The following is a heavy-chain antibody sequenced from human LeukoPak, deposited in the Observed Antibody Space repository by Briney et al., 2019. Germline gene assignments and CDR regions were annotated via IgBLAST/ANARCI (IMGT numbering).Heavy chain of an antibody. Sequence: ASVKVSCKASGYTFTGYYMHWVRQAPGQGLEWMGWISAYNGNTNYAQKLQGRVTMTTDTSTSTAYMELRSLRSDDTAVYYCARDRYSGSYYDAFDIWGQGTMVTVSS. CDR3: ARDRYSGSYYDAFDI. D-gene: IGHD1-26*01. CDR1: GYTFTGYY. J-gene: IGHJ3*02. V-gene: IGHV1-18*04. CDR2: ISAYNGNT.